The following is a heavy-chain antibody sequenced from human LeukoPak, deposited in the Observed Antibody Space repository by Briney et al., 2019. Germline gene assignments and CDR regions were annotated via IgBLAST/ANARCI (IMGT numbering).Heavy chain of an antibody. J-gene: IGHJ6*02. CDR1: GDTFSRYA. Sequence: SVKVSCKASGDTFSRYAFSWVRQAPGQGLEWMGRIIPILGVAYYAQRFQDRVTITADRSPTAAYMELSSLTSEDTGVYFCARGLINPGDYYGMDVWGQGTTVTVSS. V-gene: IGHV1-69*04. CDR3: ARGLINPGDYYGMDV. CDR2: IIPILGVA.